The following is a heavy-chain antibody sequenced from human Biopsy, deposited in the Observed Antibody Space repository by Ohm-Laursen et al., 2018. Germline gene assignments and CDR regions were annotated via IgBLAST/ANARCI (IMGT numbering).Heavy chain of an antibody. J-gene: IGHJ4*02. CDR1: GGSISSDY. Sequence: TLTLPCAVSGGSISSDYWSWIRQTPGKGLEWIGFISNSGNTNYNPSLKSRVTISADTSKNQFSLKLGSVAVADTAVFYCARRGSGGRSFDYWGQGSLVTVSS. D-gene: IGHD2-15*01. CDR3: ARRGSGGRSFDY. CDR2: ISNSGNT. V-gene: IGHV4-59*08.